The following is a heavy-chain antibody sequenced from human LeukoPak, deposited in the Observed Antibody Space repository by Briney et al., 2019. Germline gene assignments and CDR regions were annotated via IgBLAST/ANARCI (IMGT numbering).Heavy chain of an antibody. V-gene: IGHV4-4*07. D-gene: IGHD3-10*01. CDR1: GGSISSYY. J-gene: IGHJ4*02. Sequence: KPSETLSLTCTVSGGSISSYYWSWIRQPAGKGLEWIGRIYTSGSTNYNPSLKSRVTMSVDTSKNQFSLKLSSVTAADTAVYYCARESRGLRVSPSFDYWGQGTLVTVSS. CDR2: IYTSGST. CDR3: ARESRGLRVSPSFDY.